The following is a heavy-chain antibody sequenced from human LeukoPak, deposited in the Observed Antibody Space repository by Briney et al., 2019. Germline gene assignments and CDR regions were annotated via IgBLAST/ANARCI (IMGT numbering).Heavy chain of an antibody. Sequence: GGSLRLSCAASGFTFSSYWMHWVRQAPGKGLVWVSRINSDGSSTSYADSVKGRFTISRDNAKNTLYLQMNSLRAEDTAVYYCARDVIVVSPWHAFDIWGQGTMVTVSS. V-gene: IGHV3-74*01. CDR3: ARDVIVVSPWHAFDI. CDR2: INSDGSST. D-gene: IGHD3-22*01. J-gene: IGHJ3*02. CDR1: GFTFSSYW.